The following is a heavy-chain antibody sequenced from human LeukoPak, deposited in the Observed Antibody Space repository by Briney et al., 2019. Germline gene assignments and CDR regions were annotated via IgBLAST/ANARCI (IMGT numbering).Heavy chain of an antibody. CDR3: ARESDPILTIFGVVIIPTNGMDV. J-gene: IGHJ6*02. CDR2: IIPIFGTA. D-gene: IGHD3-3*01. Sequence: GASVKVSCKASGGTFSSYAISWVRQAPGQGLEWMGGIIPIFGTANYAQKFQGRVTITADESTSTAYMELSSLRSEDTAVYYCARESDPILTIFGVVIIPTNGMDVWGQGTTVTVSS. CDR1: GGTFSSYA. V-gene: IGHV1-69*13.